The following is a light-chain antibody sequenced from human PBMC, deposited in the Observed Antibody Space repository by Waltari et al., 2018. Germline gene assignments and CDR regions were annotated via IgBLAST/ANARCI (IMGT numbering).Light chain of an antibody. CDR2: SSD. J-gene: IGLJ2*01. CDR1: SSNIGSST. V-gene: IGLV1-44*01. Sequence: QSMVTQPPSTSGAPGQSVTISCSGSSSNIGSSTVSWYQQFPGAAPKLLIFSSDQRPSGVPDRFSGSRSGASASLAISGLQSEDEADYYCAAWDERLNGMVFGGGTKLTVL. CDR3: AAWDERLNGMV.